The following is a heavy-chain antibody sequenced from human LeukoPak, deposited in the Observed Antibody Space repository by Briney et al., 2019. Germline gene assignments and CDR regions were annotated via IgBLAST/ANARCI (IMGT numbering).Heavy chain of an antibody. V-gene: IGHV4-59*12. CDR2: IYYSGST. CDR1: GGTISSYY. Sequence: SETLSLTCTVSGGTISSYYWSWIRQPPGKGLEWIGYIYYSGSTNYNPSLKSRVTISVDTSKNQFSLKLSSVTAADTAVYYCARGVCIMGATPFDYWGQGTLVTVSS. J-gene: IGHJ4*02. D-gene: IGHD1-26*01. CDR3: ARGVCIMGATPFDY.